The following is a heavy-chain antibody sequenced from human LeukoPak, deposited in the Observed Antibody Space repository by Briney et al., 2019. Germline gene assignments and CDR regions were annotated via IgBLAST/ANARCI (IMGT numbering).Heavy chain of an antibody. Sequence: SVKVSCKASGGTFSSYAISWVRQAPGQGLEWMGGIIPIFGTANYAQKFQGRVTITADESTSTAYMELSSLRSEDTAVYYCARVGYSSGWEYYYYGMDVWGQGTLVTVSS. CDR1: GGTFSSYA. V-gene: IGHV1-69*13. J-gene: IGHJ6*02. D-gene: IGHD6-19*01. CDR2: IIPIFGTA. CDR3: ARVGYSSGWEYYYYGMDV.